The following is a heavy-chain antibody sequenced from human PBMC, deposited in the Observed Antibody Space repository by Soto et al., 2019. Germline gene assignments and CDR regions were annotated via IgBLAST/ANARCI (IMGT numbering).Heavy chain of an antibody. J-gene: IGHJ4*02. Sequence: SETLSLTCTVSGGSISSSTYYWGWIRQPPGKGLEWIGSIYYSGSTYYNPSLKSRVTISVDTSKSQLSLKLSSVTAADTAVYYCARRPSFGSYYFDYWGQGALVTVS. CDR2: IYYSGST. D-gene: IGHD3-10*01. V-gene: IGHV4-39*01. CDR1: GGSISSSTYY. CDR3: ARRPSFGSYYFDY.